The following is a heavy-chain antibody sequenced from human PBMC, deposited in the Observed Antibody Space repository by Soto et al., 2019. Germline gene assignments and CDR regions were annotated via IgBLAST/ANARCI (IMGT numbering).Heavy chain of an antibody. CDR3: AREGEYSYGYLDY. CDR2: IYDSATT. Sequence: SETLSLTLTVSGGSISSNHWSWTRQPPEKALKLLGYIYDSATTNYNPPVKSRVTISLYTSKSQFSLRMSSVTAADTAVYYCAREGEYSYGYLDYWGQGXQVTVYS. CDR1: GGSISSNH. V-gene: IGHV4-59*01. J-gene: IGHJ4*02. D-gene: IGHD5-18*01.